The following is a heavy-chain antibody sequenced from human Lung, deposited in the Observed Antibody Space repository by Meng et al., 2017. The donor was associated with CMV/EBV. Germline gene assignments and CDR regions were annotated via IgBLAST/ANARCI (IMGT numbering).Heavy chain of an antibody. CDR1: GFTFSSHA. D-gene: IGHD2-15*01. CDR2: ISTSGGDT. J-gene: IGHJ5*01. Sequence: SCAASGFTFSSHALSWVRQAPGKGLEWVSSISTSGGDTYHADSVKGRFTISRDNSKKTLYLQMNSLTVEDTALYYCAKSSNSVPRWFDSWGQGALVTVSS. V-gene: IGHV3-23*01. CDR3: AKSSNSVPRWFDS.